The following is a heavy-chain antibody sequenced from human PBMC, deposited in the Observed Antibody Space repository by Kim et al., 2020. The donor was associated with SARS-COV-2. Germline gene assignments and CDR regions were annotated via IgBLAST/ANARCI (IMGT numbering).Heavy chain of an antibody. V-gene: IGHV1-8*01. CDR2: MNPNSGNT. J-gene: IGHJ2*01. Sequence: ASVKFSCKASGYTFTSYDINGVRQATGQGLEWMGWMNPNSGNTGYAQKFQGRVTMTRNTSISTAYMELSSLRSEDTAVYYCARGQLVPPTHWYFDLWGRGTLVTVSS. D-gene: IGHD6-6*01. CDR1: GYTFTSYD. CDR3: ARGQLVPPTHWYFDL.